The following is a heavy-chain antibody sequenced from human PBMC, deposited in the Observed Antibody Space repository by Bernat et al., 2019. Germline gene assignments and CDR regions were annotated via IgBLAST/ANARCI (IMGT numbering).Heavy chain of an antibody. Sequence: EVQLVESGGGLVQPGGSLRLSCAASGFTFSSYSMNWVRQAPGKGLEWVSYISSSSSTIYYADSVKGRFTISRVNAKNSLYLQMNSLRAEDTAVYYCARDSPPPLAYFDYWGQGTLVTVSS. CDR3: ARDSPPPLAYFDY. CDR1: GFTFSSYS. J-gene: IGHJ4*02. D-gene: IGHD1-14*01. CDR2: ISSSSSTI. V-gene: IGHV3-48*01.